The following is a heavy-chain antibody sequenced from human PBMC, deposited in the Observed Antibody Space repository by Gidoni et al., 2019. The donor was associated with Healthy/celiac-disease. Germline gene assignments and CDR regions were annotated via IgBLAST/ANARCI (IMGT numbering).Heavy chain of an antibody. CDR2: ISSSSSYI. CDR1: GFTFSSYS. Sequence: EVQLVESGGGLVKPGGSLRLSCAASGFTFSSYSMNWVRQAPGKGLEWVSSISSSSSYIYYADSMKGRFTISRDNAKNSLYLQMNSLRAEDTAVYYCASLTVTTDFDYWGQGTLVTVSS. V-gene: IGHV3-21*01. CDR3: ASLTVTTDFDY. J-gene: IGHJ4*02. D-gene: IGHD4-17*01.